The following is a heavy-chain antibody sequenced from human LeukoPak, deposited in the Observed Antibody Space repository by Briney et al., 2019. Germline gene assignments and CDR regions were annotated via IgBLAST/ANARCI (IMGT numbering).Heavy chain of an antibody. CDR2: IYYSGST. V-gene: IGHV4-59*08. J-gene: IGHJ4*02. Sequence: SETLSLTCTVSGGSISSYYWSWIRQPPGKGLEWIGYIYYSGSTNYHPSLKSRVTISVDTSKNQFSLKLSSVTAADTAVYYCARTKRGLWSQNFDYWGQGTLVTVSS. CDR1: GGSISSYY. D-gene: IGHD5-24*01. CDR3: ARTKRGLWSQNFDY.